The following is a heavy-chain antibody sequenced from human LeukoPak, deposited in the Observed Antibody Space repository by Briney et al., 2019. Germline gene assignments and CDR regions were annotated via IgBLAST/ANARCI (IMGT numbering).Heavy chain of an antibody. V-gene: IGHV4-31*03. Sequence: SETLSLTCTVSGGSISSGGYYWGWIRQHPGKGLEWIGYIYYSGSTYYNPSLKSRVTISVDTSKNQFSLKLSSVTAADTAVYYCARVVCGGDCYLNWFDPWGQGTLVTVSS. CDR2: IYYSGST. CDR1: GGSISSGGYY. J-gene: IGHJ5*02. D-gene: IGHD2-21*02. CDR3: ARVVCGGDCYLNWFDP.